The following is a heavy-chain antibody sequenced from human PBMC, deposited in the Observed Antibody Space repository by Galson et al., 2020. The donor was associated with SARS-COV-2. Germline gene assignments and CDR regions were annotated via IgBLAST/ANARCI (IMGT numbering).Heavy chain of an antibody. Sequence: GGSLRLSCTASGFTFSSSAMTWVRQAPGKGLEWVSTITSSGVLTYYADSVKGRFTISRDNSKNTLYLQMSSLRAEDTALYYCARNIGGGAFDPWGQGTLVPVSS. CDR3: ARNIGGGAFDP. J-gene: IGHJ5*02. CDR1: GFTFSSSA. D-gene: IGHD2-15*01. CDR2: ITSSGVLT. V-gene: IGHV3-23*01.